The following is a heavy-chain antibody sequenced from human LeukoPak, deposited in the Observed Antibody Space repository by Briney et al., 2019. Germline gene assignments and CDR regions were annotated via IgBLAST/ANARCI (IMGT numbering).Heavy chain of an antibody. CDR3: AKGRDRGVSNFDY. J-gene: IGHJ4*02. V-gene: IGHV3-23*01. D-gene: IGHD3-10*01. CDR1: GVTFSSYA. CDR2: ISGSGGST. Sequence: PGGSLRLSCAASGVTFSSYAMTWVRQAPGKGLERVSGISGSGGSTYYADSVKGRFTISRDNSKRTLYLQVNSLRAEDTAVYYCAKGRDRGVSNFDYWGQGTLVTVSS.